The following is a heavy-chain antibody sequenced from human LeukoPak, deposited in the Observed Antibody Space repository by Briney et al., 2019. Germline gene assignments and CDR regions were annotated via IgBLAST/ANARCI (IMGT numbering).Heavy chain of an antibody. CDR3: ARDEDTIFGVVSHFDY. CDR1: GFTFSSYS. J-gene: IGHJ4*02. Sequence: GGSLRLSCAASGFTFSSYSMNWVRQAPGKGLEWVSSISISSSYIYYEDSVKGRLTISRDNAKNSLYLQMNSLRAEDTAVYYCARDEDTIFGVVSHFDYWGQGTLVTVSS. V-gene: IGHV3-21*01. D-gene: IGHD3-3*01. CDR2: ISISSSYI.